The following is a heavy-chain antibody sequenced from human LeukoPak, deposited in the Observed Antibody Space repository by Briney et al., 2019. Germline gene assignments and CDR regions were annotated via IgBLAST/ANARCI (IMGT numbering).Heavy chain of an antibody. CDR1: GFTFSNYW. CDR3: ARERYFDWSGGWFDP. Sequence: GGSLRLSCTASGFTFSNYWMSWVRQAPGKGLEWVAIIKEDGSEKYYVDPVKGRFTISRDNTKSSLYLQMNSLGVKDTAMYYCARERYFDWSGGWFDPWGQGTLVTVSS. V-gene: IGHV3-7*01. CDR2: IKEDGSEK. J-gene: IGHJ5*02. D-gene: IGHD3-9*01.